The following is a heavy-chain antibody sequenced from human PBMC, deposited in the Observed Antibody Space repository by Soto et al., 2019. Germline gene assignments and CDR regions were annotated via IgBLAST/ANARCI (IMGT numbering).Heavy chain of an antibody. Sequence: GGSLRLSCAASGFTFDDYAMHWVRQAPGKGLEWVSGISWNSGSIGYADSVKGRFTISRDNAKNSLYLQMNSLRAEDTALYYCAKDSGVVAATGHAFDIWGQGTMVTVSS. CDR3: AKDSGVVAATGHAFDI. CDR2: ISWNSGSI. V-gene: IGHV3-9*01. CDR1: GFTFDDYA. D-gene: IGHD2-15*01. J-gene: IGHJ3*02.